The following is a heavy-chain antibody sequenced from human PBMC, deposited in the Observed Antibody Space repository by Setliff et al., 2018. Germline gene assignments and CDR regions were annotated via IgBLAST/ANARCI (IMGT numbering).Heavy chain of an antibody. D-gene: IGHD3-10*01. CDR3: ARHLLVQGTYHFDY. J-gene: IGHJ4*02. CDR2: INHSGST. V-gene: IGHV4-34*01. Sequence: PSETLSLTCTVYGASFSDYYWGWIRQPPGKGLEWIAEINHSGSTNYNPSLKSRVTISVDTSKNQFSLKLTSVTAADTAVYFCARHLLVQGTYHFDYWGQGSPVTVPQ. CDR1: GASFSDYY.